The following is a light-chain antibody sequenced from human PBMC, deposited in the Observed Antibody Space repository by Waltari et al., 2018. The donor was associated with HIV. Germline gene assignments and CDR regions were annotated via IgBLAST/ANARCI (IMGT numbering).Light chain of an antibody. V-gene: IGLV7-46*01. J-gene: IGLJ3*02. CDR3: VLSYDADWV. CDR1: TGPVTNYHY. Sequence: QAVVTQEPSLTVSPGGPVTLTCDSSTGPVTNYHYPYWFPQKPAQAPRTLIYDTSNRQSWTPARFSASLLGGKAALTLSGAQREDEADYYCVLSYDADWVFGGGTKLTVL. CDR2: DTS.